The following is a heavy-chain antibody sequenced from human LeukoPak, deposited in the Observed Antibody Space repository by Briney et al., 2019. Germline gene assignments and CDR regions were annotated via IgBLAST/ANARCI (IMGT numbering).Heavy chain of an antibody. D-gene: IGHD6-13*01. J-gene: IGHJ5*02. CDR1: GFTFSSYA. CDR2: ISYDGSYK. V-gene: IGHV3-30*04. CDR3: AKDLEAAAPSPHWFDP. Sequence: GGSLRLSCAASGFTFSSYAMHWVRQAPGKGLEWVAVISYDGSYKDYADSVKGRFTVSRDNSKSTLYLQMNSLRAEDTAVYYCAKDLEAAAPSPHWFDPWGQGTLVTVSS.